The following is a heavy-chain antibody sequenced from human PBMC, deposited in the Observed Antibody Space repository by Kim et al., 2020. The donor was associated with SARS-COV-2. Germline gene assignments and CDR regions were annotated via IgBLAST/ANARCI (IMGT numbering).Heavy chain of an antibody. J-gene: IGHJ6*01. Sequence: GGSLRLSCAASGFTFSSYAMHWVRQAPGKGLEWVAVISYDGSDKDYADSVKGRFTISRDNSKDMLYLQMNSLRAEDTALYYCARASAGTGDYYYGMDVWG. D-gene: IGHD6-13*01. CDR1: GFTFSSYA. V-gene: IGHV3-30*04. CDR2: ISYDGSDK. CDR3: ARASAGTGDYYYGMDV.